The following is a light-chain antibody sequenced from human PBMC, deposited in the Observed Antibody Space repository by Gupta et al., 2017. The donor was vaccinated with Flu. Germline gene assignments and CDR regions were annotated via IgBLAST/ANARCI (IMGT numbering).Light chain of an antibody. CDR1: SSDVGGFNL. CDR2: EVY. CDR3: SSDAGGRTLV. Sequence: QSVLTQPASMSGSPAPSITMSCTGTSSDVGGFNLVSWYQHHPGKAPKLMIFEVYKRPAGVSNRFSGSRSGSVASLTISGLQAEDEADYYCSSDAGGRTLVFGGGTKVTVL. V-gene: IGLV2-23*02. J-gene: IGLJ2*01.